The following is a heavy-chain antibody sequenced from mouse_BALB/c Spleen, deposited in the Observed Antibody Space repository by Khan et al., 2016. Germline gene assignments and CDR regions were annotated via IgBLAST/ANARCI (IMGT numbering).Heavy chain of an antibody. J-gene: IGHJ4*01. CDR2: ISNSGSST. CDR1: GFTFSDSY. V-gene: IGHV5-12*02. Sequence: VELVESGGGLIQPGGSLTLSCATSGFTFSDSYMYWSRQTPEKRLEWVAYISNSGSSTYYPDTVNGRFTISRDNAENTLYLQRSLLKSEDTAMYYCAFGNNAIDYWGQGTSVTVSS. CDR3: AFGNNAIDY. D-gene: IGHD2-1*01.